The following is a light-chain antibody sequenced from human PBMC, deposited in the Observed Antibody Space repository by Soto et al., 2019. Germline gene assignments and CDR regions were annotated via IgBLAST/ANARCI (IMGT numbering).Light chain of an antibody. CDR1: SRDVGSYNL. J-gene: IGLJ1*01. CDR3: CSYAGSFYV. V-gene: IGLV2-23*02. CDR2: EVS. Sequence: QSVLTQPASVSGSPGQSITISCTGTSRDVGSYNLVSWYQQHPGKAPKLMIYEVSKRPSGVSNRFSGPKSGNTASLTISGLQAEDEADYYCCSYAGSFYVFGTGTKVTVL.